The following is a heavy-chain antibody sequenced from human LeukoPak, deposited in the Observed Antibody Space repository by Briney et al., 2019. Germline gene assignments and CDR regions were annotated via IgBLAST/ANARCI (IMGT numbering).Heavy chain of an antibody. D-gene: IGHD3-9*01. V-gene: IGHV4-39*07. J-gene: IGHJ4*02. CDR1: GGSISSSSYY. CDR2: IYYGGST. Sequence: ETLSLTCTVSGGSISSSSYYWGWIRQPPGKGLEWIGSIYYGGSTYYNPSLKSRVTISVDTSKNQFSLKLSSVTAADTAVYYCARWGHYDILTGRDPGPDFDYWGQGTLVTVSS. CDR3: ARWGHYDILTGRDPGPDFDY.